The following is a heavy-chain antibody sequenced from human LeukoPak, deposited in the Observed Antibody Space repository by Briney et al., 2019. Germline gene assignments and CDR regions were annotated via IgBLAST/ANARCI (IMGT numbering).Heavy chain of an antibody. CDR3: AKDQRGSSSWYNFDY. CDR2: ITSDGTST. CDR1: GFSFSITW. V-gene: IGHV3-74*03. Sequence: GGSLRLSCAASGFSFSITWMHWVRQPPGQGLVWVARITSDGTSTSYAESVKGRFTISRDNSKNTLYLQMNSLRAEDTAVYYCAKDQRGSSSWYNFDYWGQGTLVTVSS. J-gene: IGHJ4*02. D-gene: IGHD6-13*01.